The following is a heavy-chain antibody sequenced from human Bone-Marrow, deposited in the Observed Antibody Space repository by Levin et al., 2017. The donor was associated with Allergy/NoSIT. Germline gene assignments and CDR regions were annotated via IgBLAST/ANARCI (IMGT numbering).Heavy chain of an antibody. V-gene: IGHV1-18*01. Sequence: VASVKVSCKASGYTFTNYGIGWVRQAPGQGLEWLGWITGYNLKTKYAEKFQGRVIMTRDTSTGTAYMELRSLRADDTAVYYCARLLEVRIYNQGLDVWGQGTTVTVSS. CDR3: ARLLEVRIYNQGLDV. CDR2: ITGYNLKT. J-gene: IGHJ6*02. D-gene: IGHD1-14*01. CDR1: GYTFTNYG.